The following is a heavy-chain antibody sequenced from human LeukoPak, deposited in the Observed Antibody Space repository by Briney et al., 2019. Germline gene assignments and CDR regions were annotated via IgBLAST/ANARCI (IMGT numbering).Heavy chain of an antibody. J-gene: IGHJ4*02. CDR1: GFTFSSCA. CDR3: AKDRPNYYGTNGHYYRRDGDC. CDR2: TSSSGETT. Sequence: GGSLRLSCVASGFTFSSCAMSWVRQAAGKGLEWVSSTSSSGETTYYADSVKGRFTISRDNSRNTLYLQMNSLRAEDTAVYYCAKDRPNYYGTNGHYYRRDGDCWGQGTLVTVSS. V-gene: IGHV3-23*01. D-gene: IGHD3-22*01.